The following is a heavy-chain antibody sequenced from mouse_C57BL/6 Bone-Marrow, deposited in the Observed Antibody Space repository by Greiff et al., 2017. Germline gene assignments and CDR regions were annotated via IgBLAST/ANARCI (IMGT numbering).Heavy chain of an antibody. CDR3: AMRLYDYDGYWYFDV. V-gene: IGHV1-74*01. J-gene: IGHJ1*03. D-gene: IGHD2-4*01. Sequence: QVQLKQPGAELVKPGASVKVSCKASGYTFTSYWMHWVKQRPGQGLEWIGRIHPSDSDTNYNQKFKGKATLTVDKSSSTAYMQLSSLTSEDSAVYYCAMRLYDYDGYWYFDVWGTGTTVTVSS. CDR1: GYTFTSYW. CDR2: IHPSDSDT.